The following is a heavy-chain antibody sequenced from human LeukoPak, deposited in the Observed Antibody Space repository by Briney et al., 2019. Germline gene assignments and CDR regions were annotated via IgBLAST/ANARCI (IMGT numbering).Heavy chain of an antibody. CDR1: GGTFSSYA. V-gene: IGHV1-69*06. J-gene: IGHJ5*02. CDR2: IIPIFGTA. Sequence: GASVKVSCKASGGTFSSYAISWVRQAPGQGLEWMGGIIPIFGTANYAQKFQGRVTITADKSTSTAYMELSSLRSEDTAVYYCARDARHRYCSTTSCYWGWFAPWGQGTLVTVSS. D-gene: IGHD2-2*01. CDR3: ARDARHRYCSTTSCYWGWFAP.